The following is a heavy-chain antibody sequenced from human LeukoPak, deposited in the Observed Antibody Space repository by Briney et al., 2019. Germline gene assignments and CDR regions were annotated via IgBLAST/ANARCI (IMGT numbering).Heavy chain of an antibody. CDR2: IKEDGSEK. V-gene: IGHV3-7*05. Sequence: GGSLRLSCAASGFTFSSYGMHWDRQAPGKGLEWVANIKEDGSEKSYVESVKGRFTISRDNTKKSLYLQMNSLRAEDTALYYCGTVAAGYYFDNWGQGTLVTVSS. D-gene: IGHD3-9*01. CDR3: GTVAAGYYFDN. CDR1: GFTFSSYG. J-gene: IGHJ4*02.